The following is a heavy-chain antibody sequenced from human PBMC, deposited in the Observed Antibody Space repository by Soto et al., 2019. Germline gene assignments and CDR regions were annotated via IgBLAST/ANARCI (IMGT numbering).Heavy chain of an antibody. Sequence: ASVKVSCKASGYTFTSYDINWVRQATGQGLEWMGWMNPNSGNTGYAQKFQGRVTMTRNTSISTAYMELSSLRSEDTAVYYCAREAKKYYYMDVWGKGTTVTVSS. CDR3: AREAKKYYYMDV. D-gene: IGHD1-26*01. CDR2: MNPNSGNT. V-gene: IGHV1-8*01. J-gene: IGHJ6*03. CDR1: GYTFTSYD.